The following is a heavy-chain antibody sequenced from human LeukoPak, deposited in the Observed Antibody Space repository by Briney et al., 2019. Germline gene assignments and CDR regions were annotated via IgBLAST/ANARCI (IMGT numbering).Heavy chain of an antibody. D-gene: IGHD6-19*01. CDR3: ATGYSSGLDAFDL. CDR2: FDPGAGET. CDR1: GYTLTELS. Sequence: GASVKVSCKVSGYTLTELSMHWVRQAPGKGLEWMGGFDPGAGETIYAQKFQGRVTMTEDTSTDTAYMELSSLRSEDTAVYYCATGYSSGLDAFDLWGEGTMVTVSS. J-gene: IGHJ3*01. V-gene: IGHV1-24*01.